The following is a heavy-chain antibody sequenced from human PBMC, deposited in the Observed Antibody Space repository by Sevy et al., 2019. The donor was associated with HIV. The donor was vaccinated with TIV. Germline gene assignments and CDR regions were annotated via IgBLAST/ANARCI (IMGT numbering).Heavy chain of an antibody. CDR1: GFSFSTYA. D-gene: IGHD3-22*01. CDR2: ISGSGATT. J-gene: IGHJ6*02. Sequence: GGSLRLSCAASGFSFSTYAMNWVRQAPGKGLEWVSGISGSGATTYYADSLKGRFTISRDNSKNMLYLQMNSPRDEDTAVYYCAKGGGSSYGYYYGMDVWGQGTTVTVSS. V-gene: IGHV3-23*01. CDR3: AKGGGSSYGYYYGMDV.